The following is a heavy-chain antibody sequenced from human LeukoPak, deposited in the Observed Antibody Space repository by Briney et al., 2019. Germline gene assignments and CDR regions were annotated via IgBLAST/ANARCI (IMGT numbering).Heavy chain of an antibody. J-gene: IGHJ5*01. Sequence: GGSLRLSCAAPGFTFSGSVMHWVRQASGKGLEWVGRIRSKANSYATAYAASVKGRFTISRDDSKNTAFLQMNSLKTEDTAVYYCTRHSDGYQLLPSVYNWFDSWGQGTLVTVSS. CDR1: GFTFSGSV. CDR3: TRHSDGYQLLPSVYNWFDS. CDR2: IRSKANSYAT. V-gene: IGHV3-73*01. D-gene: IGHD2-2*01.